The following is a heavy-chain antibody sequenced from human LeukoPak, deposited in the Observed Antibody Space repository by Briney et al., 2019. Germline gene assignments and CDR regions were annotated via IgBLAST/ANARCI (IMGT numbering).Heavy chain of an antibody. D-gene: IGHD4-11*01. J-gene: IGHJ4*02. CDR1: GFVFSNYW. V-gene: IGHV3-7*03. Sequence: GGSLRLSCAASGFVFSNYWMSWVRQAPGKGLEWVANIKPDGTEKYYVDSLKGRFTISRDNSKSSLYLHMNSLGAEDTAIYYCAQVYRRNSYYAIDFWGQGTLVIVSS. CDR3: AQVYRRNSYYAIDF. CDR2: IKPDGTEK.